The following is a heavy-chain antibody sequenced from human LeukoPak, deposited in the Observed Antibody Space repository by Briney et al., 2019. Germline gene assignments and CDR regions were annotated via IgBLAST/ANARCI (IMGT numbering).Heavy chain of an antibody. CDR3: AIVVPAAMSYYYYGMDV. V-gene: IGHV1-69*01. Sequence: SVKVSCKASGGTFSGYAISWVRQAPGQGLEWMGGIIPIFGTANYAQKFQGRVTITADESTSTAYMELSSLRSEDTAVYYCAIVVPAAMSYYYYGMDVWGQGTAVTVSS. CDR2: IIPIFGTA. CDR1: GGTFSGYA. D-gene: IGHD2-2*01. J-gene: IGHJ6*02.